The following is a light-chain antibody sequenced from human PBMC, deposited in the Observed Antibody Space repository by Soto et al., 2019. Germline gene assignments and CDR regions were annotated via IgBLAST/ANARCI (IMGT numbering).Light chain of an antibody. CDR2: GAS. CDR3: QQYNKWPPWT. J-gene: IGKJ1*01. V-gene: IGKV3-15*01. CDR1: ESVSSH. Sequence: EIVVTQSPATLSVSPGERVTLSCRASESVSSHFAWYQHKPGQAPRLLIYGASTRATGIPARFRGSGSGTEFTLTISSLQSEDFAIYYCQQYNKWPPWTFGQGTKVDI.